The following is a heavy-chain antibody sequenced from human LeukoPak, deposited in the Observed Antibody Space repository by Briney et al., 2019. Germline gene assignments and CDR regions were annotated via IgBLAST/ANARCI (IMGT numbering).Heavy chain of an antibody. CDR1: GGSISTYD. CDR2: IYYSGST. CDR3: ARRGGRFGKYGMDV. V-gene: IGHV4-59*06. Sequence: SETLSLTCTVSGGSISTYDWSWIRQHPGKGLEWIGYIYYSGSTYYNPSLKSRVTISVDTSKNQFSLKLSSVTAADTAVYYCARRGGRFGKYGMDVWGQGTTVTVSS. J-gene: IGHJ6*02. D-gene: IGHD3-10*01.